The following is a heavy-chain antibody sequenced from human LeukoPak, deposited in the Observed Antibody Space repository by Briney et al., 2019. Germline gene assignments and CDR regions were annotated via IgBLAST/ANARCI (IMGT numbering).Heavy chain of an antibody. V-gene: IGHV1-2*02. J-gene: IGHJ4*02. CDR1: GYTFTGYY. Sequence: ASVTVSCKASGYTFTGYYMHWVRQAPGQGLEWMGWINPNSGGTNYAQKFQGRVTMTRDTSISTAYMELSRLKSDDTAVYYCAREVYDYVWGSYHDYWGQGTLVTVSS. CDR2: INPNSGGT. D-gene: IGHD3-16*02. CDR3: AREVYDYVWGSYHDY.